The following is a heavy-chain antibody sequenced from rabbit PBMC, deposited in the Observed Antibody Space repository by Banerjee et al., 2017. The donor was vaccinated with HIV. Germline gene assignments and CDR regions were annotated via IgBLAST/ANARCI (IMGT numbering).Heavy chain of an antibody. CDR1: GFSFSSSYW. J-gene: IGHJ4*01. Sequence: QSLEESGGDLVKPGRSLTLTCTASGFSFSSSYWICWVRQAPGKGLEWIGCINAGSSGSTYYARWAKGRFTISKTSSTTVTLQMTSLTAADTASYFCARDLAGVIGWNFNLWGPGTLVPVS. D-gene: IGHD4-1*01. CDR3: ARDLAGVIGWNFNL. CDR2: INAGSSGST. V-gene: IGHV1S40*01.